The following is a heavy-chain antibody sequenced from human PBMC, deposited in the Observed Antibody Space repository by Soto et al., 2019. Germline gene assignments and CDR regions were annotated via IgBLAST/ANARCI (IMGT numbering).Heavy chain of an antibody. CDR2: FDPEDGET. CDR3: ATDLWGYNWNYNAFDI. D-gene: IGHD1-7*01. CDR1: GYTLTELS. Sequence: ASAKVSCKVSGYTLTELSMHWVRQAPGKGLEWMGGFDPEDGETIYAQKFQGRVTMTEDTSTDTAYMELSSLRSEDTAVYYCATDLWGYNWNYNAFDIWGQGTMVTVSS. J-gene: IGHJ3*02. V-gene: IGHV1-24*01.